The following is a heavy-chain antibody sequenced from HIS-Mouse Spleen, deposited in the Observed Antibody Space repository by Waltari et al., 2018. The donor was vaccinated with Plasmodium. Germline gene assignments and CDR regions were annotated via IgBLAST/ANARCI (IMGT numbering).Heavy chain of an antibody. D-gene: IGHD3-10*01. CDR1: GFTFISYG. V-gene: IGHV3-30*18. Sequence: QVRLLESGVGVVQPGGSLRLSCAASGFTFISYGQHGFGTPPGQGLEWVAVISYDGSNKYYADSVKGRFTISRDNSKNTLYLQMNSLRAEDTAVYYCAKDPYYYGSGSSFDYWGQGTLVTVSS. CDR3: AKDPYYYGSGSSFDY. CDR2: ISYDGSNK. J-gene: IGHJ4*02.